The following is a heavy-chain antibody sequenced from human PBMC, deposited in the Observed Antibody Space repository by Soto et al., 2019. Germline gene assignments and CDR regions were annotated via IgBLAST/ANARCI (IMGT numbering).Heavy chain of an antibody. J-gene: IGHJ6*02. V-gene: IGHV4-4*02. Sequence: SETLSLTCTVSNASISSRKWWTWVRQTPGKGLEWIGEIYHSGSINHNPSLRSRVAMSLDKSKNQFSLRLTSVSATDTAMYYCVRQGYGPLHGLVDVWGQGTTVT. CDR1: NASISSRKW. D-gene: IGHD5-18*01. CDR2: IYHSGSI. CDR3: VRQGYGPLHGLVDV.